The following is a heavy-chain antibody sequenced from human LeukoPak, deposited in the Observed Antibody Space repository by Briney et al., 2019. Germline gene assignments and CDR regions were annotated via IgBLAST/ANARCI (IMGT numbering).Heavy chain of an antibody. CDR2: MNPNSANT. Sequence: ASVKVSCKTSGYTFSNYDINWVRQATGQGPEWMGWMNPNSANTGYAVQFQGRVTMTRDTSISTAYMELSSLRSDDTAVYYCARAIRHQLLSDYWGQGTLVTVSS. D-gene: IGHD2-2*01. CDR3: ARAIRHQLLSDY. V-gene: IGHV1-8*01. CDR1: GYTFSNYD. J-gene: IGHJ4*02.